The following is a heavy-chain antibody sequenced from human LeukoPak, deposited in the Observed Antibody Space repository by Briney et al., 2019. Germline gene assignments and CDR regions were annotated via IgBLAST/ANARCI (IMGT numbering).Heavy chain of an antibody. CDR3: ARTRGAGYCTNGVCPKTYYFDY. D-gene: IGHD2-8*01. Sequence: KTSETLSLTCTVSGGSVSSGSYYWSWIRQPPGKGLEWIGEINHSGSTNYNPSLKSRVTISVDTSKNQFSLKLSSVTAADTAVYYCARTRGAGYCTNGVCPKTYYFDYWGQGTLVTVSS. CDR1: GGSVSSGSYY. J-gene: IGHJ4*02. V-gene: IGHV4-61*01. CDR2: INHSGST.